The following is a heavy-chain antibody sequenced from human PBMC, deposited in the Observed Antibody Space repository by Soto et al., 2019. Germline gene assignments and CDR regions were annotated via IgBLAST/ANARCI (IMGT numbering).Heavy chain of an antibody. J-gene: IGHJ6*02. D-gene: IGHD2-15*01. Sequence: PGGSLRLSCAASGFTFSNAWMNWVRQAPGKGLEWVGRIKSKTDGGTTDYAAPVKGRFTISRDDSKNTLYLQMNSLKTEDTAVYYCTTLGCCSGGSCYSDYYYYGMDVWGQGTTVTVSS. CDR2: IKSKTDGGTT. CDR3: TTLGCCSGGSCYSDYYYYGMDV. CDR1: GFTFSNAW. V-gene: IGHV3-15*07.